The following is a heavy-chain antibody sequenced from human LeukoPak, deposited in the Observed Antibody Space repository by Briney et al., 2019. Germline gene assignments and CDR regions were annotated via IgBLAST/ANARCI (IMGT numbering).Heavy chain of an antibody. D-gene: IGHD4-17*01. CDR2: ISSSTSYI. V-gene: IGHV3-21*01. CDR1: GFTFSSYS. Sequence: GGSLRLSCAASGFTFSSYSMNWVRQAPGMGLEWVSSISSSTSYIYYADSVKGRFTISRDNAKNSLYLQMNSLRAEDTAVYYCAREAYYGDYLGVGYWGQGTLVTVSS. CDR3: AREAYYGDYLGVGY. J-gene: IGHJ4*02.